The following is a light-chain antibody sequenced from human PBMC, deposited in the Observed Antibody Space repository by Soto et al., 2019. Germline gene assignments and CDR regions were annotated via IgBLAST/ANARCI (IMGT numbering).Light chain of an antibody. V-gene: IGLV2-14*01. CDR2: EVS. J-gene: IGLJ2*01. CDR1: SSDVGDYKY. Sequence: QSALAQPASVSGSPGQSITISCTGTSSDVGDYKYVSWYQQHPGQAPKLMIYEVSIRPSGISDRFSGSKSGNTASLSISGLQTEDEADYYCSSYSSGSTLVVFGGGTKLTVL. CDR3: SSYSSGSTLVV.